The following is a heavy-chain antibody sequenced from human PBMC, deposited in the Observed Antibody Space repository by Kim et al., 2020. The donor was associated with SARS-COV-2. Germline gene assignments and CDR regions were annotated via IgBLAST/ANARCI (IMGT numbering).Heavy chain of an antibody. CDR1: GGSISSSNW. V-gene: IGHV4-4*02. D-gene: IGHD4-4*01. J-gene: IGHJ6*02. Sequence: SETLSLTCAVSGGSISSSNWWSWVRQPPGKGLEWIGEIYHSGSTNYNPSLKSRVTISVDKTKHQFSLKLSSVTAADTAVYYCARERAVNKGLYYYGMDVWGQGTTVTVSS. CDR3: ARERAVNKGLYYYGMDV. CDR2: IYHSGST.